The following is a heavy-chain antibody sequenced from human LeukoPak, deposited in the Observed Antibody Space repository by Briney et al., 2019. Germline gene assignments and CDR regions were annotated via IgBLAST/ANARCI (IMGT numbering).Heavy chain of an antibody. Sequence: GGSLRLSCAASGFTFSSYSMNWVRQAPGKGLEWVSSISSGSSYIYYADSVKGRFTISRDNAKNSLYLQMNSLRAEDTAVYYCARAAYEVDAFDIWGQGTMVTVSS. CDR2: ISSGSSYI. CDR1: GFTFSSYS. CDR3: ARAAYEVDAFDI. D-gene: IGHD2-8*01. J-gene: IGHJ3*02. V-gene: IGHV3-21*01.